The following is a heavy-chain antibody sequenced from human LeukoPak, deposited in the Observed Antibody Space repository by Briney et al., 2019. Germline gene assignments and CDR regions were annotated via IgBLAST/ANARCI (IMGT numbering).Heavy chain of an antibody. J-gene: IGHJ5*02. D-gene: IGHD3-3*02. CDR2: ISGSGTNT. V-gene: IGHV3-23*01. CDR3: AKATSPVISRNLFDR. Sequence: GGSLRLSCAASGFTFSSSAMSWVRQAPGKGLEWVSAISGSGTNTYYADSVKGRFTISRDNSKNTLYVQMNSLRAEDTAVYYCAKATSPVISRNLFDRWGQGTLVTVSS. CDR1: GFTFSSSA.